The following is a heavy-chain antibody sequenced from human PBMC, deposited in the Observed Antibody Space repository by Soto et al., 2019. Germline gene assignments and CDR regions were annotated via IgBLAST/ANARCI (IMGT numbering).Heavy chain of an antibody. CDR3: TRLISQLFCGGDCYSGAFDI. V-gene: IGHV3-73*01. CDR2: IRSKANSYAT. J-gene: IGHJ3*02. CDR1: GFTFSGSA. Sequence: GGSLRLSCAASGFTFSGSAMHWVRQASGKGLEWVGRIRSKANSYATAYAASVKGRFTISRDDSKNTAYLQMNSLKTEDTAVYYCTRLISQLFCGGDCYSGAFDIWGQGTMVTVSS. D-gene: IGHD2-21*02.